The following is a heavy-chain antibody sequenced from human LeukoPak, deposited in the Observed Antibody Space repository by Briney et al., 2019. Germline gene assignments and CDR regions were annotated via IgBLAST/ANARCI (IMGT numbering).Heavy chain of an antibody. J-gene: IGHJ4*02. CDR3: ARRRYNWNAIDY. D-gene: IGHD1-20*01. CDR2: ISSSGSTL. V-gene: IGHV3-11*01. Sequence: GGSLRFSCAASGLTFSTYYRSWFRQAPGKGLEWVSYISSSGSTLYYADSVKGRITISRDNAKNSLYLQMNSLRAEDTAVYYCARRRYNWNAIDYWGQGTLVTVSS. CDR1: GLTFSTYY.